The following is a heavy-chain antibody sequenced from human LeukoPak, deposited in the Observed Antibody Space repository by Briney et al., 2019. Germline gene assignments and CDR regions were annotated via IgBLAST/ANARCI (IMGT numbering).Heavy chain of an antibody. D-gene: IGHD6-19*01. V-gene: IGHV3-53*04. Sequence: GRSLRLSCAASGFTFSSSGMHWVRQAPGKGLEWVSVIYSGGSTYYADSVKGRFTISGHNSKNTPYLQMNSLRAEDTAVYYCARASGWPDAFDIWGQGTMVTVSS. CDR2: IYSGGST. CDR1: GFTFSSSG. CDR3: ARASGWPDAFDI. J-gene: IGHJ3*02.